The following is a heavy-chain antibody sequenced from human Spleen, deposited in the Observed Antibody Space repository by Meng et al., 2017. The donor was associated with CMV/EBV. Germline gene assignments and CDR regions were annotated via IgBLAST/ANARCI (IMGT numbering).Heavy chain of an antibody. Sequence: GESLKISCAASGFTFSSYAMSWVRQAPGKGLEWVSTISGSGGATYYADSVKGRFTISRDNSKNTLYLQMNSLTAEDTAVYYCAKSLSPQYFQDWGRGNLVTVSS. J-gene: IGHJ1*01. CDR1: GFTFSSYA. D-gene: IGHD2/OR15-2a*01. CDR2: ISGSGGAT. CDR3: AKSLSPQYFQD. V-gene: IGHV3-23*01.